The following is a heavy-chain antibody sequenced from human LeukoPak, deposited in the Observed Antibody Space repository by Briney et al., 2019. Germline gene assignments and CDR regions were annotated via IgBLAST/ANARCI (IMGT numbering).Heavy chain of an antibody. V-gene: IGHV1-46*01. D-gene: IGHD6-25*01. J-gene: IGHJ6*03. Sequence: ASVKVSCKASGYTFTSYYMHWVRQAPGQGLEWMGIINPSGGSTSYAQKLQGRVTMTTDTSTSTAYVELRSLRSDDTAVYYCARTYSSGYYYYYYYMDVWGKGTTVTISS. CDR2: INPSGGST. CDR3: ARTYSSGYYYYYYYMDV. CDR1: GYTFTSYY.